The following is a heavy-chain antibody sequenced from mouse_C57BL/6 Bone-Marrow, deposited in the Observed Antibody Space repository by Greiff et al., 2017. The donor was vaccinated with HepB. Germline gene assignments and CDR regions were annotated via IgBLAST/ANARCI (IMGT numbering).Heavy chain of an antibody. Sequence: DVHLVESGGGLVQPGGSLSLSCAASGFTFTDYYMSWVRQPPGKALEWLGFIRNKANGYTTEYSASVKGRFTISRDNSQSILYLQMNALRAEDSATYYCARYLYYYGSSYVPFAYWGQGTLVAVSA. J-gene: IGHJ3*01. CDR3: ARYLYYYGSSYVPFAY. V-gene: IGHV7-3*01. D-gene: IGHD1-1*01. CDR2: IRNKANGYTT. CDR1: GFTFTDYY.